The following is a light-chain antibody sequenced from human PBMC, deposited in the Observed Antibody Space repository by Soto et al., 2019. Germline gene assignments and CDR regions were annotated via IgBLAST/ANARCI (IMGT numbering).Light chain of an antibody. V-gene: IGKV3-20*01. Sequence: IVVTQSPGTLSLSPGERTNLSCKASQSGSRHYLAWYQQEPGQASRLLMFGASNRATGIPDRFSGSGSGTDFTLTISRLEPEDFAVYYCQQYASSPFWTFGQGTKVEVK. J-gene: IGKJ1*01. CDR2: GAS. CDR3: QQYASSPFWT. CDR1: QSGSRHY.